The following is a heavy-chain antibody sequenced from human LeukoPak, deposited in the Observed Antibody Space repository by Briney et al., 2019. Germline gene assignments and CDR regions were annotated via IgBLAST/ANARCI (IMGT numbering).Heavy chain of an antibody. Sequence: SQTLSLTCSVSGDSIISGNYYRTWIRQPAGKGLEWIGRIYSTGSTNYNPSLKSRVTISVDTSKNQFSQRLSSVTAADTAVYYCARVTTGGYYNCWGQGTLVTVS. CDR1: GDSIISGNYY. CDR2: IYSTGST. J-gene: IGHJ4*02. D-gene: IGHD3-22*01. CDR3: ARVTTGGYYNC. V-gene: IGHV4-61*02.